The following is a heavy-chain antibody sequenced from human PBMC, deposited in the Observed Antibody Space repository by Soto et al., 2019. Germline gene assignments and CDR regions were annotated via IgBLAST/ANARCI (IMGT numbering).Heavy chain of an antibody. CDR1: GGSISSYY. CDR3: ARGGTNFDP. CDR2: IYDSGST. D-gene: IGHD1-1*01. J-gene: IGHJ5*02. Sequence: QVQLQESGPGLVKPSETLSLTCTVSGGSISSYYWSWIRQPPGKGLEWIGYIYDSGSTNYNPSLKSRVPISVDTSKNQFSLKLSSVTAADTAVYYCARGGTNFDPWGQGTLVTVSS. V-gene: IGHV4-59*01.